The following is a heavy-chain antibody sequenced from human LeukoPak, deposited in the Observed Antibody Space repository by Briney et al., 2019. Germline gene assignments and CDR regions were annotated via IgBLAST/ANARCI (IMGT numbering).Heavy chain of an antibody. Sequence: GGSLRLSCAASGFTFSSYAMHWVRQAPGKGLEWVAVVSYDGSNKYFADSVKGRFTLSRDNSKNTLYLQMNSLRAEDTAVYYCARDRGIVGATIWYFDLWGRGTLVTVSS. D-gene: IGHD1-26*01. CDR2: VSYDGSNK. J-gene: IGHJ2*01. CDR1: GFTFSSYA. CDR3: ARDRGIVGATIWYFDL. V-gene: IGHV3-30-3*01.